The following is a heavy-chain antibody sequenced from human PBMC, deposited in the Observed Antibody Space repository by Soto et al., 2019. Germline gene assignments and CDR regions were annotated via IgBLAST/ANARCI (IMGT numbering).Heavy chain of an antibody. J-gene: IGHJ4*02. V-gene: IGHV3-7*01. CDR2: INPDGTEQ. CDR3: VKDSNGVAGEGGAY. Sequence: EVQLVESGGGLVQPGGSLRLSCAASGFTFSNCWMSWVRQAPGKGLEVVTNINPDGTEQYYVDSVKGRFIISRDNAKNSVLLHMRSLRAEDTAYYYCVKDSNGVAGEGGAYGGQGSRVPVSS. D-gene: IGHD3-3*01. CDR1: GFTFSNCW.